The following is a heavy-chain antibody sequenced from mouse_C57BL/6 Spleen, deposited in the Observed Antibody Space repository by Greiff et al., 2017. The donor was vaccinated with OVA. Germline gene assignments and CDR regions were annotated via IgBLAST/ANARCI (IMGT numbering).Heavy chain of an antibody. J-gene: IGHJ1*03. Sequence: EVQLQQSGPELVKPGASVKISCKASGYTFTDYYMNWVKQSHGKSLEWIGDINPNNGGTSYNQKFKGKATLTVDKSSSTAYMELRSLTSEDSAVYYCAWGNYGYFDVWGTGTTVTVSS. CDR1: GYTFTDYY. D-gene: IGHD2-1*01. CDR3: AWGNYGYFDV. CDR2: INPNNGGT. V-gene: IGHV1-26*01.